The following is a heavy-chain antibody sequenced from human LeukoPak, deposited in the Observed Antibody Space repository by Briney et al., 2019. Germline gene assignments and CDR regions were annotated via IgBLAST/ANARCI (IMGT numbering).Heavy chain of an antibody. CDR1: GGSFSGYY. Sequence: PSETLSLTCAVYGGSFSGYYWSWIRQPPGKGLEWIGEINHSGSTNYNPSLKSRVTISVDTSKNQFSLKLSSVTAADTAVYYCARGDSSGWSPPYYYGMDVWGQGTTVTVSS. D-gene: IGHD6-19*01. J-gene: IGHJ6*02. CDR3: ARGDSSGWSPPYYYGMDV. CDR2: INHSGST. V-gene: IGHV4-34*01.